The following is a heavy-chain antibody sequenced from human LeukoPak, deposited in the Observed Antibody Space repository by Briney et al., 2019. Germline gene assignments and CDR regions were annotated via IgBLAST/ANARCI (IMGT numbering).Heavy chain of an antibody. CDR1: GYTFTTYA. Sequence: ASVKVSCTASGYTFTTYAMHWVRQAPGQRLEWVGWINADNGNTKYSQKFQGRVTITRDTSASTAYMELSSLRSEDTAVYYCVRDQGGLGYEWGQGTLVTFSS. J-gene: IGHJ4*02. D-gene: IGHD5-12*01. V-gene: IGHV1-3*01. CDR3: VRDQGGLGYE. CDR2: INADNGNT.